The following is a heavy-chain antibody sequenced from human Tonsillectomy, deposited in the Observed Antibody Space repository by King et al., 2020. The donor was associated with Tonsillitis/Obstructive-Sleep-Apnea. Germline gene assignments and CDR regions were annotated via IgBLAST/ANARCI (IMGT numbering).Heavy chain of an antibody. D-gene: IGHD2-15*01. CDR3: ATLVVVVASTPPYYCYY. J-gene: IGHJ4*01. CDR1: GYTLTELS. CDR2: FDPEDGET. V-gene: IGHV1-24*01. Sequence: QLVQSGAEVKKTGASVKVSCKVSGYTLTELSMHWVRQVPGKGLEWMGGFDPEDGETIYAQTQQGRVTMPEDTSTDTAYMELCSLRSEDTAVYYFATLVVVVASTPPYYCYYCGHGTLFSVSP.